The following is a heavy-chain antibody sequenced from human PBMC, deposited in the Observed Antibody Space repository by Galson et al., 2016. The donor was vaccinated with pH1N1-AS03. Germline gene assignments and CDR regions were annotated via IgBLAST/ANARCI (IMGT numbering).Heavy chain of an antibody. J-gene: IGHJ3*02. CDR1: GGPISSGSYY. Sequence: TLSLTCSVSGGPISSGSYYWTWIRQHPVKGLEWIGYIYYSGSTYYNPSLKTRVTISRDTSKNHFSLKLTSVTAADTAVYYCARRDAVAGTWGAFDIWGQGTMVTVSS. CDR3: ARRDAVAGTWGAFDI. CDR2: IYYSGST. D-gene: IGHD6-19*01. V-gene: IGHV4-31*03.